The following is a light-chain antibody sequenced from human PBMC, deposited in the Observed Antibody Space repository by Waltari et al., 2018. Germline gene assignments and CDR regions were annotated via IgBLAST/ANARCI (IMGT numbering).Light chain of an antibody. CDR2: DVS. Sequence: QSALTQPASVSGSPGQSITISCTGTSSDGGGYNYASGYQQHPGKAPKLRIYDVSNRPSGVANLLSGSKSGNTASLTISGLQAEDEADYYCSSYTSSSTLGVFGGGTKLTVL. CDR1: SSDGGGYNY. J-gene: IGLJ2*01. CDR3: SSYTSSSTLGV. V-gene: IGLV2-14*01.